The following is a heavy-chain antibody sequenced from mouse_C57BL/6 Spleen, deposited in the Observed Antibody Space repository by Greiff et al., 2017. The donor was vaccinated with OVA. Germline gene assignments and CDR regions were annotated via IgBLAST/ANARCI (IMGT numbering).Heavy chain of an antibody. CDR3: ASGGYGQGYYAMDY. D-gene: IGHD2-10*02. CDR2: INPSSGYT. Sequence: QVQLQQSGAELARPGASVKMSCKASGYTFTSYTMHWVKQRPGQGLEWIGYINPSSGYTKYNQKFKDKATLTADKSSSTAYMQLSSLTSEDSAVDYCASGGYGQGYYAMDYWGQGTSVTGSS. V-gene: IGHV1-4*01. J-gene: IGHJ4*01. CDR1: GYTFTSYT.